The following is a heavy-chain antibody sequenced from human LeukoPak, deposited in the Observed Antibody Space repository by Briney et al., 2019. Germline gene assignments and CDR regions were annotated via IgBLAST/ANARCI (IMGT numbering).Heavy chain of an antibody. CDR1: GFTFRTSG. D-gene: IGHD2-21*01. CDR2: IRSDASSQ. J-gene: IGHJ4*02. Sequence: PGGSLRLSCAASGFTFRTSGMHWVRQAPGKGLEWLTFIRSDASSQHYADSVKGRFIISRDNSKNTLFLQMDSLRSEDTALYYCAKHRREYGDASLDFWGQGTLVTVSS. CDR3: AKHRREYGDASLDF. V-gene: IGHV3-30*02.